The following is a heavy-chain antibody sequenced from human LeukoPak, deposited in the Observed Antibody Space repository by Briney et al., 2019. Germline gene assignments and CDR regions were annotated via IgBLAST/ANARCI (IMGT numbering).Heavy chain of an antibody. Sequence: GGSLRPSCAASGFTFSSYDMHWVRHATGKGLEWVPAIGTAGDTYYPGSVKGRFTISRENAKNSLYLQMNSLRAGDTAVYYCARGLIAARPLWGQGTLVTVSS. CDR2: IGTAGDT. V-gene: IGHV3-13*01. D-gene: IGHD6-6*01. J-gene: IGHJ4*02. CDR3: ARGLIAARPL. CDR1: GFTFSSYD.